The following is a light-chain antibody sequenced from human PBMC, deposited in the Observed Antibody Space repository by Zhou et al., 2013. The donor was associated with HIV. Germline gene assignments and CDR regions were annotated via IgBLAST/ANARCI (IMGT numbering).Light chain of an antibody. J-gene: IGKJ5*01. Sequence: DSQVTQSPSSLSASVGDSVVITCRASRNIRKFLNWFQAKPGEVPRLLIYSASTLERGVPPRFTGSSSGTNFSLTISSLQPEDSASYYCQQANSFLTITFGQGTRVEIK. CDR1: RNIRKF. CDR2: SAS. CDR3: QQANSFLTIT. V-gene: IGKV1-12*01.